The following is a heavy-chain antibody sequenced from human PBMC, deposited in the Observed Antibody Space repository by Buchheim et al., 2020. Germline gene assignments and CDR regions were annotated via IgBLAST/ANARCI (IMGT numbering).Heavy chain of an antibody. D-gene: IGHD6-19*01. Sequence: EVQLVESGGGLVQPGGSLRLSCVASGFTFSNFGMNWVRQAPGKGLEWISYISSYSSTIYYADSVKGRFTISRDNAKNSLYLQVSSLRVEDTAVYYCARVLSGWTTLPFDYWGQGTL. CDR1: GFTFSNFG. CDR2: ISSYSSTI. CDR3: ARVLSGWTTLPFDY. V-gene: IGHV3-48*01. J-gene: IGHJ4*02.